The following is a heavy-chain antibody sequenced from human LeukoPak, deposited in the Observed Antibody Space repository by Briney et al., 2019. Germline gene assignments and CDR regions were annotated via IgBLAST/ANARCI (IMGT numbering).Heavy chain of an antibody. CDR1: GDSISSGDYY. J-gene: IGHJ4*02. V-gene: IGHV4-38-2*02. CDR3: ARLRGYSYGHFDY. Sequence: SETLSLTCTVSGDSISSGDYYWSWIRQPAGKGLEWIGSIYHSGSTYYNPSLKSRVTISVDTSKNQFSLKLSSVTAADTAVYYCARLRGYSYGHFDYWGQGTLVTVSS. CDR2: IYHSGST. D-gene: IGHD5-18*01.